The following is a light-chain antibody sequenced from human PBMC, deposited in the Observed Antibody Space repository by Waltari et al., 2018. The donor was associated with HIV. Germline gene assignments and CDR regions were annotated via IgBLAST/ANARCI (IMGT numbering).Light chain of an antibody. J-gene: IGLJ1*01. V-gene: IGLV2-14*01. CDR1: SSDVGGYHS. CDR3: SSYTSSSTLYV. CDR2: DVS. Sequence: QSALPQPAPVSGSPGQSITISCPGTSSDVGGYHSVSWYQQHPGKAPKLMIYDVSNRPSGVSNRFSGSKSGNTASLTISGLQAEDEADYYCSSYTSSSTLYVFGTGTKVTVL.